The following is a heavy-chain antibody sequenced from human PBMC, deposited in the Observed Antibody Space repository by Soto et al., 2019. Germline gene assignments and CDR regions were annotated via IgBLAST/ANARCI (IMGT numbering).Heavy chain of an antibody. Sequence: PGGSLRLSCAASGFTFSSYGMHWVRQAPGKGLERVAVISYDGSNKYYADSVKGRFTISRDNSKNTLYLQMNSLRAEDTAVYYCAKEAMSGMDIVAKYYFDYWGQATLVTVSS. J-gene: IGHJ4*02. D-gene: IGHD5-12*01. CDR3: AKEAMSGMDIVAKYYFDY. CDR1: GFTFSSYG. CDR2: ISYDGSNK. V-gene: IGHV3-30*18.